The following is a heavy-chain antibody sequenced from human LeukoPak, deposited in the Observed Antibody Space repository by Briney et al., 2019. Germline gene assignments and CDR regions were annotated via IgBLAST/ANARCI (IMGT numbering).Heavy chain of an antibody. V-gene: IGHV3-9*01. D-gene: IGHD3-22*01. CDR3: AKDRMEGGYYNGFDY. J-gene: IGHJ4*02. Sequence: GRSLRLSCAASVFSFDDYAMHWVRQAPGKGLEWVSGISWNSGRIGYADSVKGRFTISRDNAKNSLYLQMNSLRAEDTALYYCAKDRMEGGYYNGFDYWAREPWSPSPQ. CDR1: VFSFDDYA. CDR2: ISWNSGRI.